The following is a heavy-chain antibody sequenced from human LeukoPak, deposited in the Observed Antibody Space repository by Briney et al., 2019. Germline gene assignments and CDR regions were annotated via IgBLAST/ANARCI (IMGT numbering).Heavy chain of an antibody. J-gene: IGHJ6*02. CDR2: MNPNSGNT. CDR3: ARRYYDFWSGYYFSKYYYYGMDV. CDR1: GYTFTSYD. D-gene: IGHD3-3*01. Sequence: ASVKVSCKASGYTFTSYDINWVRQATGQGLEWMGWMNPNSGNTGYAQKFQGRVTMTRNTSISTAYMELSSLRSEDTAVYYCARRYYDFWSGYYFSKYYYYGMDVWGQGTMVTVSS. V-gene: IGHV1-8*01.